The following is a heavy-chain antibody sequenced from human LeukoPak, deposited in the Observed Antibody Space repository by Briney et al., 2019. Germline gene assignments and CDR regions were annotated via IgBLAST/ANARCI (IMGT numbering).Heavy chain of an antibody. CDR2: IYYSGST. D-gene: IGHD2-2*01. V-gene: IGHV4-59*01. CDR3: ARELCSSTSCYDSWFDP. Sequence: PSETLSLTCTVSGGSISSYYWSWIRQPPGKGLEWIGYIYYSGSTNYNTSLKSRVTISVDTSKNQFSLKLSSVTAADTAVYYCARELCSSTSCYDSWFDPWGQGTLVTVSS. J-gene: IGHJ5*02. CDR1: GGSISSYY.